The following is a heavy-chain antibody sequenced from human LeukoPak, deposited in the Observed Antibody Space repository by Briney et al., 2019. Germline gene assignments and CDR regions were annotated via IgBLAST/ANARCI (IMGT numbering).Heavy chain of an antibody. D-gene: IGHD3-10*01. CDR3: ARDLSNGGFDY. J-gene: IGHJ4*02. CDR2: ISGFGDII. V-gene: IGHV3-11*04. CDR1: GFTLSDFY. Sequence: GGSLRLSCEASGFTLSDFYMIWVRQGPGKGLEWVSYISGFGDIISHPDSVKGRFTISRDNARNSLYLQMNSLRAEDTAVYYCARDLSNGGFDYWGQGTLVTVSS.